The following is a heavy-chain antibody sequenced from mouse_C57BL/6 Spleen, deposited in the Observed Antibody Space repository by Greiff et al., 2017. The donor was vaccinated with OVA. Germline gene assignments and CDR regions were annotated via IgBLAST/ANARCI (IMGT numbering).Heavy chain of an antibody. V-gene: IGHV5-16*01. CDR1: GFTFSDYY. CDR2: INYDGSST. CDR3: ARDISYGYFDV. Sequence: EVKLVESEGGLVQPGSSMKLSCTASGFTFSDYYMAWVRQVPEKGLEWVANINYDGSSTYYLDSLKSRFIISRDNAKNILYLQMSSLKSEDTATYYCARDISYGYFDVWGTGTTVTVSS. D-gene: IGHD1-3*01. J-gene: IGHJ1*03.